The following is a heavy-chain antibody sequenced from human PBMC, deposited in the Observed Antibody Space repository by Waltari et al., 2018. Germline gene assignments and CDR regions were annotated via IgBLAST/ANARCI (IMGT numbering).Heavy chain of an antibody. CDR3: ARGIYGSGSYADF. J-gene: IGHJ4*02. CDR1: GFTFSSYS. CDR2: ISSSSSYI. D-gene: IGHD3-10*01. Sequence: EVQLVESGGGLVKPGGSLRLSCAASGFTFSSYSMNWVRQAPGKGMEWVSSISSSSSYIYYADSVKGRFTISRDNAKNSLYLQMNSLRAEDTAVYYCARGIYGSGSYADFRGQGTLVTVSS. V-gene: IGHV3-21*01.